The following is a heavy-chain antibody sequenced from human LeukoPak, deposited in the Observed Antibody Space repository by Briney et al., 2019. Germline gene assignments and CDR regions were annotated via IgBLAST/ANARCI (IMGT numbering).Heavy chain of an antibody. V-gene: IGHV3-30*02. CDR1: GFTFSNYG. D-gene: IGHD3-10*01. J-gene: IGHJ4*02. CDR2: IRYDGSNK. Sequence: QPGGSLRLSCAASGFTFSNYGMHWVRQAPGKGLEWVAFIRYDGSNKYYADSVKGRFTISRDNSKNTLYLQMNSLRAEDTAVYYCASPLRGSGSEQEFDYWGQGTLVTVSS. CDR3: ASPLRGSGSEQEFDY.